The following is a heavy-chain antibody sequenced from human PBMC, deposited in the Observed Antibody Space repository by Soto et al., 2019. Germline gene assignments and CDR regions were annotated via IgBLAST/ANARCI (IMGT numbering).Heavy chain of an antibody. CDR2: INHSGTT. Sequence: SETLSLTCGVYGGSFSVYQWNWIRQSPGQGLEWIGEINHSGTTKYNPSLESRINLSVDTSKKQFSLKMFSVTAADTAIYYCARGWRFDPWGQGTQVTVSS. D-gene: IGHD1-1*01. CDR1: GGSFSVYQ. CDR3: ARGWRFDP. V-gene: IGHV4-34*01. J-gene: IGHJ5*02.